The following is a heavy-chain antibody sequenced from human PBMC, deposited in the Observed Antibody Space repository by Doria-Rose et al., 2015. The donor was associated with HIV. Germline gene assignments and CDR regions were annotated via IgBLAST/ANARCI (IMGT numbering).Heavy chain of an antibody. CDR2: ILSDDER. D-gene: IGHD6-13*01. CDR3: ARIKSSRWYHKYYFDF. CDR1: GVSLSSPGMG. J-gene: IGHJ4*02. V-gene: IGHV2-26*01. Sequence: QVTLKESGPVLVKPTETLTLTCTVSGVSLSSPGMGVSWIRQPPGKALEWLANILSDDERSYKTSLKSRLTCSRASSKSQVVLTMTDMDPVDTATYYCARIKSSRWYHKYYFDFWGQGTLVIVSA.